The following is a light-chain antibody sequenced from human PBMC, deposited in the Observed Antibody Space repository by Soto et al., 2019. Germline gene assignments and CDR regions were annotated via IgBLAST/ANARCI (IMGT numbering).Light chain of an antibody. CDR3: QQYTGPPTP. V-gene: IGKV3-20*01. J-gene: IGKJ5*01. CDR1: QNISSY. CDR2: DVS. Sequence: VVTQSPGNLCASPVERVTLSCMASQNISSYLIWYQQKPGQAPRLLIYDVSNRATGIPDRFSGSGSGTDLTLTITRLEPEDSAVYFCQQYTGPPTPFGQGTRLAIK.